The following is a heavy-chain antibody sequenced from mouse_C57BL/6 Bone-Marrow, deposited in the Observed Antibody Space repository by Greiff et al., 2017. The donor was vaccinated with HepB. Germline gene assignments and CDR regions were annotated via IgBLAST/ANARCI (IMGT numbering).Heavy chain of an antibody. CDR1: GYTFTDYY. CDR3: ARGNLLLRRWFAY. Sequence: EVQLQQSGPELVKPGASVKISCKASGYTFTDYYMNWVKPSHGKSLEWIGDINPNNGGTSYNQKFKGKATLTVDKSSSTAYMELRSLTSEDSAVYYCARGNLLLRRWFAYWGQGTLVTVSA. CDR2: INPNNGGT. V-gene: IGHV1-26*01. J-gene: IGHJ3*01. D-gene: IGHD1-1*01.